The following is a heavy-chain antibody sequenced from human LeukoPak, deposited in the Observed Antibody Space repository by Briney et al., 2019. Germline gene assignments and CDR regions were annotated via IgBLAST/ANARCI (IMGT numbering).Heavy chain of an antibody. CDR1: GGSISSGGYY. CDR2: IYHSGST. V-gene: IGHV4-30-2*01. J-gene: IGHJ4*02. D-gene: IGHD3-10*01. CDR3: ARRTYYYGSGSYPFDY. Sequence: SQTLSLTCTVSGGSISSGGYYWSWIRQPPGKGLEWIGYIYHSGSTYYNPSLKSRVTISVDTSKNQFSLKLSSVTAADTAVYYCARRTYYYGSGSYPFDYWGQGTLVTVSS.